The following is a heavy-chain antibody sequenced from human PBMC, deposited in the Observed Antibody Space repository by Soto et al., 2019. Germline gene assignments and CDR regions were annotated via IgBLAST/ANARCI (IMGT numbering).Heavy chain of an antibody. CDR2: IIPIFGTA. CDR1: GGTFSRHA. CDR3: ARGWGYDSNDYYYAY. J-gene: IGHJ4*02. Sequence: QVQLVQSGAEVRKPGSSVKVSCKASGGTFSRHAISWVRQAPGQGLEWMGGIIPIFGTANHAQKFQGRVTIIAEESTSTVYMELSSLRYEDTAMYYCARGWGYDSNDYYYAYWGQGTLVIVSS. V-gene: IGHV1-69*01. D-gene: IGHD3-22*01.